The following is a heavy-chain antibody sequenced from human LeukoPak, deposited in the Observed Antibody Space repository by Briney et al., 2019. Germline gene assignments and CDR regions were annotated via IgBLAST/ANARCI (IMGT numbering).Heavy chain of an antibody. CDR2: ILYDGSNK. Sequence: PGGSLRLSCAASGFTFSSYTMHWVRQAPGKGLEWVALILYDGSNKYYADSVKGRFTISRDNSKNTLYLQMTSLRAEDTAVYYCARTLYGDYVGYWGQGTLVTVSS. CDR1: GFTFSSYT. D-gene: IGHD4-17*01. CDR3: ARTLYGDYVGY. J-gene: IGHJ4*02. V-gene: IGHV3-33*05.